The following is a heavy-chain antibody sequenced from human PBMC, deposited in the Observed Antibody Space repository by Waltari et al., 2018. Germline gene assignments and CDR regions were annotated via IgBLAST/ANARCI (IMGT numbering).Heavy chain of an antibody. CDR3: STMIVVYYYYMDV. Sequence: QLQLQESGPGLVKPSETLSLTCTVSGGSISSSSYYWGWIHQPPGKGLEWIGSIYYSGSTYYNPSLKSRVTISVDTSKNQFSLKLSSVTAADTAVYYCSTMIVVYYYYMDVWGKGTTVTVSS. D-gene: IGHD3-22*01. J-gene: IGHJ6*03. CDR1: GGSISSSSYY. CDR2: IYYSGST. V-gene: IGHV4-39*01.